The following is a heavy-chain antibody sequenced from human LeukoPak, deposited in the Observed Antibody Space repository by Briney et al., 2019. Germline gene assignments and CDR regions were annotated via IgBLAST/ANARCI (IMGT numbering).Heavy chain of an antibody. V-gene: IGHV1-69*05. Sequence: SVKVSCKASGGTFSSYAISWVRQAPGQGLEWMGRIIPIFGTANYAQKFQGRVTITTDESTSTAYMELSSLRSEDTAVYYCASKLLRKYDILIDYWGQGTLVTVSS. J-gene: IGHJ4*02. CDR3: ASKLLRKYDILIDY. CDR2: IIPIFGTA. CDR1: GGTFSSYA. D-gene: IGHD3-9*01.